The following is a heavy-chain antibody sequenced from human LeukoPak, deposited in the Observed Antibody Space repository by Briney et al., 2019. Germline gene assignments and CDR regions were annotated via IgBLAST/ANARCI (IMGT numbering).Heavy chain of an antibody. Sequence: SETLSLTCTVSGGSISSYYWSWIRQPPGKGLEWIGYIYYSGSTNYNPSLKSRVTISVDTSKNQFPLKLSSVTAADTAVYYCARGSKRQWLVDYWGQRTLVTVSS. CDR1: GGSISSYY. CDR2: IYYSGST. V-gene: IGHV4-59*01. CDR3: ARGSKRQWLVDY. D-gene: IGHD6-19*01. J-gene: IGHJ4*02.